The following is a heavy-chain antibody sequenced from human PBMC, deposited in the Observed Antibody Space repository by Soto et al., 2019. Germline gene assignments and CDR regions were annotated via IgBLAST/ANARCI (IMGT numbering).Heavy chain of an antibody. CDR2: INHSGST. D-gene: IGHD4-17*01. V-gene: IGHV4-34*01. J-gene: IGHJ4*02. Sequence: SETLSLTCAVYGGSFSDKFWTWIRQPPGKGLEWIGEINHSGSTNHNPSLKSRVTISIDTSKNQFSLKLNSVTAADTAVYYCARGGNGDYVFDYWGQGTMVTVYS. CDR3: ARGGNGDYVFDY. CDR1: GGSFSDKF.